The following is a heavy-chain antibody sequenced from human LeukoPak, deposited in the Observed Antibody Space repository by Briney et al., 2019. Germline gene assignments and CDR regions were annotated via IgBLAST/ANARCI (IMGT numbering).Heavy chain of an antibody. CDR1: GFTFSNYN. Sequence: RGSLRLSCAASGFTFSNYNILWLRQAPGKGLEWVSYISTSSVTIYYADSVKGRFTISRDNAKNSLFLQMNSLRAEDTGVYYCARNAYASGLGDYWGQGTLVSVSS. V-gene: IGHV3-48*04. CDR3: ARNAYASGLGDY. J-gene: IGHJ4*02. D-gene: IGHD2-21*01. CDR2: ISTSSVTI.